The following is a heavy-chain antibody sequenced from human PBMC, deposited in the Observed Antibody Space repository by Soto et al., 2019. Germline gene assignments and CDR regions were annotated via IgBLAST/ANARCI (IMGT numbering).Heavy chain of an antibody. CDR1: GFNFNDYY. J-gene: IGHJ4*02. V-gene: IGHV3-11*06. Sequence: ESGGGLVKPGGSLRLSCAASGFNFNDYYMSWIRQAPGKGLEYIAYISSLNHYNNYADSVKGRFTISIDNAKNSLQLQMSSLRSEDTAVYYCASLVSRRYFEYWGRGTLVTVSS. CDR3: ASLVSRRYFEY. CDR2: ISSLNHYN. D-gene: IGHD3-9*01.